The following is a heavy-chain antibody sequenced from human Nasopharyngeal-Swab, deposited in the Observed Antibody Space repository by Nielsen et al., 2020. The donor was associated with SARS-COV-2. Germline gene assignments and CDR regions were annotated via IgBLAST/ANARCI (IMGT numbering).Heavy chain of an antibody. V-gene: IGHV3-21*01. Sequence: GGSLRLSCAASGFTFSSYSMNWVRQAPGKGLEWVSSISSSSSYIYYADSVKGRFTISRDNAKNSLYLQMNSLRAEDTAVYYCARDRGSKDYGGKEAYWYFDLWGRGTLVTVSS. CDR1: GFTFSSYS. CDR2: ISSSSSYI. D-gene: IGHD4-23*01. CDR3: ARDRGSKDYGGKEAYWYFDL. J-gene: IGHJ2*01.